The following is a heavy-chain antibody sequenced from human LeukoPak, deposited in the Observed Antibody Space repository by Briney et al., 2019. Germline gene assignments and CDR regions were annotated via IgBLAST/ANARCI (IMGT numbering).Heavy chain of an antibody. D-gene: IGHD2-15*01. CDR2: IYYSGST. Sequence: SETLSLTCTVSGGAISSYYWSWIRQPPGKGLDWNGYIYYSGSTNYNPSLKSRVTISVDTSKNQFSLKLSSVTAADTAVYYCARAREGSGGSHNWFDPWGQGTLVTVSS. J-gene: IGHJ5*02. V-gene: IGHV4-59*01. CDR1: GGAISSYY. CDR3: ARAREGSGGSHNWFDP.